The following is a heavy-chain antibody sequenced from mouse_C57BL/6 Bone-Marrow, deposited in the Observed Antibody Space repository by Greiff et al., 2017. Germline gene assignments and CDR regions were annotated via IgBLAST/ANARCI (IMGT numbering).Heavy chain of an antibody. D-gene: IGHD1-1*01. V-gene: IGHV3-6*01. Sequence: EVHLVESGPGLVKPSQSLSLTCSVTGYSITSGYYWNWIRQFPGNKLEWMGYISYDGSNNYNPSLKNRISITRDTSKNQFFLKLNSVTTEDTATYYCARAHYYYGRDDYWGQGTTLTVSS. J-gene: IGHJ2*01. CDR2: ISYDGSN. CDR1: GYSITSGYY. CDR3: ARAHYYYGRDDY.